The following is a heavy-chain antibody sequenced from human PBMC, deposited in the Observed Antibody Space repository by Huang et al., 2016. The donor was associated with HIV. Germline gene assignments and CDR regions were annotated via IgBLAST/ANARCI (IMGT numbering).Heavy chain of an antibody. CDR1: GFTFSSYW. CDR3: ARRLRYYYGSGRTSGYFDY. J-gene: IGHJ4*02. V-gene: IGHV3-7*01. CDR2: IKQDGREK. D-gene: IGHD3-10*01. Sequence: EVQLVESGGGLVQPGGSLRLSCTASGFTFSSYWMSWVRQAPGKGLEWCDNIKQDGREKYYVDAVKGRFSIARDNAKNSLYLQMNSLRAEDTAVDYCARRLRYYYGSGRTSGYFDYWGQGTLVTVSS.